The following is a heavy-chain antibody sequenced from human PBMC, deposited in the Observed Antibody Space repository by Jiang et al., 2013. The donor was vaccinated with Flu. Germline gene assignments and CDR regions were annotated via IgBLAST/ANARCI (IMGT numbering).Heavy chain of an antibody. D-gene: IGHD5-12*01. CDR3: ARGYIMARYGFDY. Sequence: SGSGLVKPSETLSLTCDVSNYSINRNNYWGWIRQSPGMGLEWIGSIFHNGITYYNPTLESRVTLSIDTSKNKFSLTVRSVNAADTAVYFCARGYIMARYGFDYWGQGIVVTVSS. V-gene: IGHV4-38-2*01. CDR1: NYSINRNNY. CDR2: IFHNGIT. J-gene: IGHJ4*02.